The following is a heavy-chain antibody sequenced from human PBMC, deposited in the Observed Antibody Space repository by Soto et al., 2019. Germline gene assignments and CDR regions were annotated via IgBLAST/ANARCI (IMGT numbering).Heavy chain of an antibody. V-gene: IGHV1-69*06. D-gene: IGHD1-26*01. CDR2: IIPIFGTA. CDR3: AREGGVGATTGWD. Sequence: QVQLVQSGAEVKKPGSSVKVSCKASGGTFSSYAISWVRQAPGQGLEWMGGIIPIFGTANYAQKFQGRVTITGDISTSKAYRERSSLRSGDTAVYYCAREGGVGATTGWDWGQGTLVTVSS. CDR1: GGTFSSYA. J-gene: IGHJ4*02.